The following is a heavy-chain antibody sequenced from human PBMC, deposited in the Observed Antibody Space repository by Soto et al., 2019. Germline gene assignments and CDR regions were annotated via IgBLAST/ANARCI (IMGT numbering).Heavy chain of an antibody. V-gene: IGHV4-30-2*01. J-gene: IGHJ6*04. CDR1: NGSDRRGTNY. Sequence: SDTLSLTSTVSNGSDRRGTNYWHWVRQPPAKGLEWIGYIYYSGTTYYTPSLKSRLTMSMDRANDQFSLNLTSVTAADTVVYFCARGHYYYGMEVWGKGITVT. CDR3: ARGHYYYGMEV. CDR2: IYYSGTT.